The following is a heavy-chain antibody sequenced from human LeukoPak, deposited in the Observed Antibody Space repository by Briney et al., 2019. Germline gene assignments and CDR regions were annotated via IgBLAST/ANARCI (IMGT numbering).Heavy chain of an antibody. D-gene: IGHD3-3*01. J-gene: IGHJ6*03. V-gene: IGHV1-46*01. CDR2: INPSGGST. CDR3: ARVRYYDFWSGPLYYYMDV. Sequence: ASVKVSCKASGYTFTNYYMHWVRQAPGQGLEWMGIINPSGGSTSYAQKLQGRVTMTTDTSTSTAYMELRSLRSDDTAVYYCARVRYYDFWSGPLYYYMDVWGKGTTVTVSS. CDR1: GYTFTNYY.